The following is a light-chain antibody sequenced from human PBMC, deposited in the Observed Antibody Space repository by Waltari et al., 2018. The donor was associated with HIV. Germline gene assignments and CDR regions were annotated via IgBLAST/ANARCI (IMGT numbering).Light chain of an antibody. V-gene: IGLV1-51*01. Sequence: QSVLTQPPSVPAAPGQKVSISCSGSSSNIGNHYVSWYQQFPGTAPKLLIHDNNKRPSGIPDRFSGSKSGTSATLGVTGLQTGDEADYYCGTWDSSLRAVVFGGGTKLTVL. CDR2: DNN. CDR1: SSNIGNHY. J-gene: IGLJ2*01. CDR3: GTWDSSLRAVV.